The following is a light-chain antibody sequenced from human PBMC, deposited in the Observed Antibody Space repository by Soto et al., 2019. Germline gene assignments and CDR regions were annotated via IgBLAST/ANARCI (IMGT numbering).Light chain of an antibody. J-gene: IGLJ2*01. Sequence: QSALTQPASVSGSPGQSITISCTGTSSDVGGYNYVSWYQQNPGKAPKLMIYEVSNRPSGVSNRFSGSKSGNTASLTISGLQAEDEADYYCSSYTSISTLVVFGGGTKLTVL. CDR2: EVS. CDR1: SSDVGGYNY. CDR3: SSYTSISTLVV. V-gene: IGLV2-14*01.